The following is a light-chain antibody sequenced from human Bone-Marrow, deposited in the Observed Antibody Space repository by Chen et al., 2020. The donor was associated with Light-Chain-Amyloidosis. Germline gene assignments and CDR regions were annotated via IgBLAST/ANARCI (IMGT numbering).Light chain of an antibody. J-gene: IGLJ2*01. CDR3: SSYTTTSAPLI. Sequence: QSALTQPASVSGSPGQSITISCTGTSSDVGSYNLVSWYQQHPGKVPNLMIYDDSKRPSGVSDRFSGSKSGNTASLTISGLQAEDEADYYCSSYTTTSAPLIFGGGTKLTVL. V-gene: IGLV2-14*02. CDR2: DDS. CDR1: SSDVGSYNL.